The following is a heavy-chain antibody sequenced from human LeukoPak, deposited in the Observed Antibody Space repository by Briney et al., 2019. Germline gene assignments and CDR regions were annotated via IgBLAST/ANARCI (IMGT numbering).Heavy chain of an antibody. Sequence: SVKVSCKAPGGTFSSYAISWVRQAPGQGLEWMGGIIPIFGTANYAQKFQGRVTITADESTSTAYMELSSLRSEDTAVYYCARVAPGELIEGYFDYWGQGTLVTVSS. CDR3: ARVAPGELIEGYFDY. CDR2: IIPIFGTA. CDR1: GGTFSSYA. D-gene: IGHD1-26*01. J-gene: IGHJ4*02. V-gene: IGHV1-69*13.